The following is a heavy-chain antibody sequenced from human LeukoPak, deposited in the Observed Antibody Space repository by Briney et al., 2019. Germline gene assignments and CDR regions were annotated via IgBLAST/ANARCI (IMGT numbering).Heavy chain of an antibody. Sequence: QTGGSLRLSCAASGFDFSSFTMTWVRHSPRKGLQWVSGISGSGSSTYYADSVKGRFTISRDNSKNTLYLQMDSLRAEDTALYYCARTQTGALFDSWGQGTLVTVSS. CDR2: ISGSGSST. D-gene: IGHD1-14*01. J-gene: IGHJ4*02. CDR1: GFDFSSFT. CDR3: ARTQTGALFDS. V-gene: IGHV3-23*01.